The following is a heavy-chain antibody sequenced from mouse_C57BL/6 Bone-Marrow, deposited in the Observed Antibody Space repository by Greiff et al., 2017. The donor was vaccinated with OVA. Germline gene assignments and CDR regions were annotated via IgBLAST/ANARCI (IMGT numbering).Heavy chain of an antibody. Sequence: QVQLQQPGTELVKPGASVKLSCKASGYTFTSYWMHWVKQRPGQGLEWIGNINPSNGGTNYNEKFKSKATLTVDKSSSTAYMLLSSLTSEDSAVYFCARSDIYYAYRGFAYWGQGTLVTVSA. D-gene: IGHD2-1*01. J-gene: IGHJ3*01. CDR1: GYTFTSYW. CDR3: ARSDIYYAYRGFAY. CDR2: INPSNGGT. V-gene: IGHV1-53*01.